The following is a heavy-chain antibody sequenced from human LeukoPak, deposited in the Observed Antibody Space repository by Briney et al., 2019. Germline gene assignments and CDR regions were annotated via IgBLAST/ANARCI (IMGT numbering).Heavy chain of an antibody. J-gene: IGHJ3*02. Sequence: SETLSLTCAVSGGSISSGGYSWSWIRQPPGKGLEWIGYIYYSGSTNYNPSLKSRVTISVDTSKNQFSLKLSSVTAADTAVYYCARANGYYDAFDIWGQGTMVTVSS. V-gene: IGHV4-61*08. CDR1: GGSISSGGYS. D-gene: IGHD4-17*01. CDR2: IYYSGST. CDR3: ARANGYYDAFDI.